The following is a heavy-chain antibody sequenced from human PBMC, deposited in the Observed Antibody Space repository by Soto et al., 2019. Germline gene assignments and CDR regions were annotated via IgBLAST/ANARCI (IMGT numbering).Heavy chain of an antibody. CDR3: ARVGYCTNGVCYSYYYGMDV. Sequence: GGSLRLSCAASGFTFDDYAMHWVRQAPGKGLEWVSGISWNSGSIGYADSVKGRFTISRDNAKNSPYLQMNSLRAEDTALYYCARVGYCTNGVCYSYYYGMDVWGQGTTVTVSS. CDR2: ISWNSGSI. D-gene: IGHD2-8*01. J-gene: IGHJ6*02. CDR1: GFTFDDYA. V-gene: IGHV3-9*01.